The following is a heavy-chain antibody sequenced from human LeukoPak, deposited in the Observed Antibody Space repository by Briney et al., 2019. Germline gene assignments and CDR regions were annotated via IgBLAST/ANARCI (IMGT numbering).Heavy chain of an antibody. CDR3: AKDLYYDSSGYYPYYFDY. J-gene: IGHJ4*02. CDR2: ISGSGSST. CDR1: GFTFSSYA. V-gene: IGHV3-23*01. D-gene: IGHD3-22*01. Sequence: GGSLRLSCAASGFTFSSYAMSWVRQAPGKGLEWVSAISGSGSSTYYADSVKGRFTTSTDNSKNTLYLQMNSLRAEDTVVYYCAKDLYYDSSGYYPYYFDYWGQGTLVTVSS.